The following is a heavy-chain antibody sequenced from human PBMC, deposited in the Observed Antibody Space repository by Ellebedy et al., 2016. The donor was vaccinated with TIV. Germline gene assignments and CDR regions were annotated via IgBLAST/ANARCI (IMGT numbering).Heavy chain of an antibody. D-gene: IGHD2-21*01. V-gene: IGHV4-38-2*01. CDR3: ARIDPWQPIDD. Sequence: MPGGSLRLSCAASGFTFSNAWMNWVRQAPGKGLEWIGSVYHSGSPYYNPSLKSRVTLSADPSRNQFSLKLKTVTAEDTAVYYCARIDPWQPIDDWGQGILVTVSS. J-gene: IGHJ4*02. CDR1: GFTFSNAW. CDR2: VYHSGSP.